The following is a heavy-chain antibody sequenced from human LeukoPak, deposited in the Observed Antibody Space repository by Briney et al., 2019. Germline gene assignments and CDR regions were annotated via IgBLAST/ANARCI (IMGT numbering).Heavy chain of an antibody. CDR3: TNFGSSGSYYSYYYYYMDV. J-gene: IGHJ6*03. V-gene: IGHV3-9*03. Sequence: PGGSLRLSCAASGFTFDDYAMHWVRQAPGKGLEWVSGISWNSGSIGYADSVKGRFTISRDNAKNSLYLQMNSLRAEDMALYYCTNFGSSGSYYSYYYYYMDVWGKGTTVTISS. CDR2: ISWNSGSI. D-gene: IGHD3-10*01. CDR1: GFTFDDYA.